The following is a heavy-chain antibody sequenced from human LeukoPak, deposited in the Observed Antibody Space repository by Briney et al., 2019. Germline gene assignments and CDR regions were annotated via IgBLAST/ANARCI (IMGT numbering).Heavy chain of an antibody. CDR3: AKGSLRYDPYYYAMDV. J-gene: IGHJ6*02. D-gene: IGHD3-3*01. CDR2: ISASGATT. CDR1: GFTFSSYA. V-gene: IGHV3-23*01. Sequence: WGSLRLSCAASGFTFSSYAMNWVRQAPGKGLEWVSVISASGATTYYADSVKGRFTISRDNSKNTLDLQMNSLRAEDTAVYYCAKGSLRYDPYYYAMDVWGQGTTVTVSS.